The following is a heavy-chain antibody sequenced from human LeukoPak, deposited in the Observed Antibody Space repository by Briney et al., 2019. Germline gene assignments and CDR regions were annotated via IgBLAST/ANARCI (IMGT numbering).Heavy chain of an antibody. D-gene: IGHD6-19*01. Sequence: AASVKVSCKASGYTFTGYYMHWVRQAPGQGLEWMGWINPNSGGTNYAQKFQGRVTMTRDTSISTAYMELSRLRSDDKAVYYCARDQRGFSSGWFPYYYMDVWGKGTTVTVSS. J-gene: IGHJ6*03. CDR3: ARDQRGFSSGWFPYYYMDV. CDR1: GYTFTGYY. CDR2: INPNSGGT. V-gene: IGHV1-2*02.